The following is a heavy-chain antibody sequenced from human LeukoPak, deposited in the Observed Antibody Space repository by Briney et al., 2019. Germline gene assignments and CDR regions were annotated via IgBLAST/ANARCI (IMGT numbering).Heavy chain of an antibody. CDR2: ISSSSSYI. D-gene: IGHD6-6*01. CDR3: ARAGDSSSRGVDY. V-gene: IGHV3-21*01. Sequence: GSLRLSCAASGFTFSSYSMNWVRQAPGKGLEWVSSISSSSSYIYYADSVKGRFTISRDNAKNSLYLQMNSLGAEDTAVYYCARAGDSSSRGVDYWGQGTLVTVSS. J-gene: IGHJ4*02. CDR1: GFTFSSYS.